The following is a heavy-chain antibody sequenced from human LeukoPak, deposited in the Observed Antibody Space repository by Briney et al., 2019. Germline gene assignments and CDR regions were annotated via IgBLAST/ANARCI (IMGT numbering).Heavy chain of an antibody. V-gene: IGHV3-30*03. J-gene: IGHJ3*02. CDR1: GFAFSDCG. CDR3: ARDRMSYDILTGSTPPFDI. CDR2: VPFDVRNI. D-gene: IGHD3-9*01. Sequence: GGSLRLSCAASGFAFSDCGMHWVRQFPGKGLEWVAVVPFDVRNIYYADSVKGRFTISRDNSKNTLYLQMNSLRAEDTAVYYCARDRMSYDILTGSTPPFDIWGQGTMVTVSS.